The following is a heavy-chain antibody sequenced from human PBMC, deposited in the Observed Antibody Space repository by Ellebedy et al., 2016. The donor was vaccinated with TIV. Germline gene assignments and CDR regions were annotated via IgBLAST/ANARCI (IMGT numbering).Heavy chain of an antibody. J-gene: IGHJ5*02. D-gene: IGHD6-19*01. V-gene: IGHV3-23*01. CDR1: GITFSSYA. Sequence: GESLKISCVASGITFSSYAMTWVRQAPGKGLEWVSAISGSGTNTYYVDSVKGRFTISRDNAKNALYLQMNSLQASDSAMYYCARRIGSGSHFRFDPWGQGTLVTVSS. CDR3: ARRIGSGSHFRFDP. CDR2: ISGSGTNT.